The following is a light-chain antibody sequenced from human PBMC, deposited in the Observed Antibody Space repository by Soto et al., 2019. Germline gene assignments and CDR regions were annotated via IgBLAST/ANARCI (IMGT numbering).Light chain of an antibody. V-gene: IGKV3-15*01. J-gene: IGKJ5*01. CDR1: QSVSSN. CDR3: QRYNNWPPYT. Sequence: EIVLTQSPGTLYLSPGERATLSCRASQSVSSNLAWYQQKPGQAPRLLIYGASTRATGIPARFSGSGSGTEFTLTISSLQSEDFAVYYCQRYNNWPPYTFGQGTRLEIK. CDR2: GAS.